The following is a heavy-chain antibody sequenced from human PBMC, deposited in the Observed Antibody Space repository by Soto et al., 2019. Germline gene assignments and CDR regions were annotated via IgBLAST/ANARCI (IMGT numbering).Heavy chain of an antibody. CDR1: GFTFSSYG. CDR3: ARDNRDSGYDHEEYFDY. Sequence: GGSLRLSCAASGFTFSSYGMHWVRQAPGKGLEWVAVIWYDGSNKYYADSVKGRFNISRDNSKNTLYLQMNSLRAEDTAVYYCARDNRDSGYDHEEYFDYWGQGTLVTVSS. J-gene: IGHJ4*02. CDR2: IWYDGSNK. V-gene: IGHV3-33*01. D-gene: IGHD5-12*01.